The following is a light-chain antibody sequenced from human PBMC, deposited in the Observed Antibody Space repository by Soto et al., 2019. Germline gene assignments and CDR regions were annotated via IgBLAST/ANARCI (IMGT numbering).Light chain of an antibody. J-gene: IGLJ1*01. Sequence: QSVLTQPPSASGTPGQRVTISCSGSTSNIGSNSVNWFQHLPGTAPKLLIYSDDQRPSGVPDLFSGSKSGTSASLAISGLQSADEADYYCAAWDDSLHDLYVFGTGTKLTVL. CDR2: SDD. CDR3: AAWDDSLHDLYV. V-gene: IGLV1-44*01. CDR1: TSNIGSNS.